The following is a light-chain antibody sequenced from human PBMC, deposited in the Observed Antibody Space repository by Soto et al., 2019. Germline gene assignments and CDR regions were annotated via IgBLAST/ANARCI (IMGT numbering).Light chain of an antibody. J-gene: IGKJ1*01. CDR1: RSLTRW. Sequence: DIQMSQSPSTLSASVGDRVTITCRASRSLTRWLAWYQQKPGRAPKLLIYETSILQSGVPSRFGGSGSGTDFTLTISGVQPDDIATYYCQQYSTFWTFVQGTRVEVK. CDR2: ETS. V-gene: IGKV1-5*03. CDR3: QQYSTFWT.